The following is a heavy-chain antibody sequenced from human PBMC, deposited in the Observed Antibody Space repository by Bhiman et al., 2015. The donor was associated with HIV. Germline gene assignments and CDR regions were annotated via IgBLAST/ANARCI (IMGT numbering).Heavy chain of an antibody. V-gene: IGHV3-33*06. CDR1: GFTFSSYS. Sequence: VQLVESGGGLVKPGGSLRLSCAASGFTFSSYSMHWVRQAPGKGLEWVAVIWYDGSNKYYADSVKGRFTISRDNSKNTLYLQMNSLRAEDTAVYYCAKEGQLFRAFDIWGQGTMVTVSS. J-gene: IGHJ3*02. D-gene: IGHD5-18*01. CDR3: AKEGQLFRAFDI. CDR2: IWYDGSNK.